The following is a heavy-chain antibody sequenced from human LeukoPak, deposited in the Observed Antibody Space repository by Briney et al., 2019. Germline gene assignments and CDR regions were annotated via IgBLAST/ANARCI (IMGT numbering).Heavy chain of an antibody. D-gene: IGHD3-22*01. CDR3: AGTYYYDKGAFDI. CDR2: IYSGGST. V-gene: IGHV3-53*01. Sequence: PGGSLRLSCAASGFTFSSYAVSWVRQAPGKGLEWVSVIYSGGSTYYADSVKGRFTISRDNSKNTLYLQMNSLRAEDTAVYYCAGTYYYDKGAFDIWGQGTMVTVSS. CDR1: GFTFSSYA. J-gene: IGHJ3*02.